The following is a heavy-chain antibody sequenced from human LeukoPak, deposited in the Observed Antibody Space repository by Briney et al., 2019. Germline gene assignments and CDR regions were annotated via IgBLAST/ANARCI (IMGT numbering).Heavy chain of an antibody. CDR1: GYTFRSYG. CDR2: ISPYNGNT. D-gene: IGHD3-22*01. V-gene: IGHV1-18*01. Sequence: GASVKVSCKASGYTFRSYGFSWVRQAPGQGLEWMGWISPYNGNTNYAQRFQGRVTMTTDTSTSTAYMELRSLRFDDTAVYYCARSGVGYFYDNTGYYPLDYWGQGTLVTVSS. CDR3: ARSGVGYFYDNTGYYPLDY. J-gene: IGHJ4*02.